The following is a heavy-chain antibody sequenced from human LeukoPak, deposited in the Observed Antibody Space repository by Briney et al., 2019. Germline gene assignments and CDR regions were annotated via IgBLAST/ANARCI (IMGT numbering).Heavy chain of an antibody. CDR3: ADLLHSDPFVAATVDY. J-gene: IGHJ4*01. V-gene: IGHV3-30*03. CDR2: ISYDGSNK. CDR1: GFTFSSYG. D-gene: IGHD2-15*01. Sequence: GGSLRLSCAASGFTFSSYGMHWVRQAPGKGLEWVAVISYDGSNKYYADSVKGRFTISRDNSKNTLYLQMNSLRAEDTAVYYCADLLHSDPFVAATVDYWGQEPWSPSPQ.